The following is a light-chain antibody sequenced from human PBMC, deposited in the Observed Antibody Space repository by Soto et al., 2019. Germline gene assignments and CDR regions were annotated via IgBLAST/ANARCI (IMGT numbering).Light chain of an antibody. J-gene: IGLJ1*01. Sequence: QSALTQPASVSGSPGQSITISCTGSSSDVGDSNYVSWYQHHPGKAPKLMXXXXXXXXXXIXXXXXGSKSGNTASLTISGLXXXXEADYYCSSYTSSGVFGTGTKLTVL. V-gene: IGLV2-14*03. CDR3: SSYTSSGV. CDR2: XXX. CDR1: SSDVGDSNY.